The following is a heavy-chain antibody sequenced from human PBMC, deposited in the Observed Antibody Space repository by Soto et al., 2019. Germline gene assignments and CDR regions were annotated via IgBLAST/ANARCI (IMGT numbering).Heavy chain of an antibody. CDR2: TYYRSKWYH. D-gene: IGHD3-10*01. J-gene: IGHJ4*02. CDR3: ARVRMVRGVFDY. V-gene: IGHV6-1*01. CDR1: GDSVSSNSAA. Sequence: SQTLSLTCAISGDSVSSNSAAWNWIRQSPSRGLEWLGRTYYRSKWYHDYAVSVKSRITINPDTSKNQSSLQLNSVTPEDTSVYYCARVRMVRGVFDYWGQGTLVTVSS.